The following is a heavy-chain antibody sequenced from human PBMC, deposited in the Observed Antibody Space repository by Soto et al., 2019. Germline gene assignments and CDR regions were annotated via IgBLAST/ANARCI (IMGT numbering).Heavy chain of an antibody. CDR1: GFTFSRYA. CDR2: ISDSGST. V-gene: IGHV3-23*01. Sequence: EVQLLGSGGGLVQPGGSLRLSCTASGFTFSRYAMSWVRQAPGKGLEWVSTISDSGSTYYAESVKGRLTISRDNSKHTRYLQMNSLRAEDTALYYCAKGGMGDCSTTSCLFQFDYWGLGALGTVSS. D-gene: IGHD2-2*01. CDR3: AKGGMGDCSTTSCLFQFDY. J-gene: IGHJ4*02.